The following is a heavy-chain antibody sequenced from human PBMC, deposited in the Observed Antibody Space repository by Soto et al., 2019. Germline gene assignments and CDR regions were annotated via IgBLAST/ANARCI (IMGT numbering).Heavy chain of an antibody. D-gene: IGHD3-3*01. CDR1: CGSFRGYY. CDR2: INHTVST. CDR3: ARRIFCRTTTIPAVNYYGLDV. J-gene: IGHJ6*02. Sequence: NLPETLSFACEALCGSFRGYYSTWIRQSTGKGREWIAEINHTVSTNSNPSLRGRVTTSIDTSRNQFSLMLTSVTAADTAVYFSARRIFCRTTTIPAVNYYGLDVWGQGTTVTVSS. V-gene: IGHV4-34*01.